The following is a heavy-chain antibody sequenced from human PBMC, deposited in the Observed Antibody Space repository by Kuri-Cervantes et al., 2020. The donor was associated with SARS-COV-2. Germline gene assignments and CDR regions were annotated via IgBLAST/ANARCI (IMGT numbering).Heavy chain of an antibody. CDR2: IRYDGSNK. Sequence: GESLKISCAASGFTFSSYGMHWVRQAPGKGLEWVAFIRYDGSNKYYADSVKGRFTISRDNSKNTLYLQMNSLRAEDTAVYYCARDLSGSSWPFDYWGQGTLVTVSS. CDR3: ARDLSGSSWPFDY. D-gene: IGHD6-13*01. V-gene: IGHV3-30*02. J-gene: IGHJ4*02. CDR1: GFTFSSYG.